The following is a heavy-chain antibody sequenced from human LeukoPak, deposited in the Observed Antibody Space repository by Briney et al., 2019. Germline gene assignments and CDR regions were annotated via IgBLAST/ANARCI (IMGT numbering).Heavy chain of an antibody. J-gene: IGHJ4*02. CDR1: GFTFSSYS. CDR2: ICSSSSTI. D-gene: IGHD2-15*01. V-gene: IGHV3-48*02. Sequence: GGSLRLSCAASGFTFSSYSMNWVRQAPGKGLEWGSYICSSSSTIYYADSVKGRFTISRDNAKNSLYLQMNSLRDEDTAVYYCARDFLRFAATPGLLDYWGQGTLVTVSS. CDR3: ARDFLRFAATPGLLDY.